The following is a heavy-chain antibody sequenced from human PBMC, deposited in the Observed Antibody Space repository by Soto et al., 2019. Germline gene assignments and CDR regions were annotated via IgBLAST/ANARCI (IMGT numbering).Heavy chain of an antibody. J-gene: IGHJ4*02. CDR1: GFTFSSYA. V-gene: IGHV3-23*01. D-gene: IGHD3-22*01. CDR2: ISGSGGST. Sequence: GGSLRLSCAASGFTFSSYAMSWVRQAPGKGLEWVSAISGSGGSTYYADSVKGRFTISRDNSKNTLYLQMNSLRAEVTAVYYCAKVRDYYDSSGYYLNYWGQGTLVTVSS. CDR3: AKVRDYYDSSGYYLNY.